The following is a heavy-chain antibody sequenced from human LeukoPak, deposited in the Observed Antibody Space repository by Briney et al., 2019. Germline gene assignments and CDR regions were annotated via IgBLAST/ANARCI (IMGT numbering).Heavy chain of an antibody. Sequence: TGGSLRLSCVASGFTFSNYGMHWVRQPPGKGLEWVAFIGHDGSYEHYADSVRGRFTISRDNSKNTYYLQMSSLRAEDTAMYYCAKGKDYHIDYWGQGALVTVSS. J-gene: IGHJ4*02. CDR3: AKGKDYHIDY. CDR1: GFTFSNYG. D-gene: IGHD3-16*01. CDR2: IGHDGSYE. V-gene: IGHV3-30*02.